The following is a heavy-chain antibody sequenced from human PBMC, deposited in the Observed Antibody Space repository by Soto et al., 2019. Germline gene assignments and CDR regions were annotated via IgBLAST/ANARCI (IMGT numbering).Heavy chain of an antibody. Sequence: ASVKVSCKASGGTFSSYAISWVRQAPGQGLEWMGGIIPIFGTANYAQKFQGRVTITADESTSTAYMELSSLRSEDTAVYYCARDPMARASSGSYYLRLDYWGQGTLVTVSS. D-gene: IGHD1-26*01. CDR1: GGTFSSYA. CDR2: IIPIFGTA. V-gene: IGHV1-69*13. J-gene: IGHJ4*02. CDR3: ARDPMARASSGSYYLRLDY.